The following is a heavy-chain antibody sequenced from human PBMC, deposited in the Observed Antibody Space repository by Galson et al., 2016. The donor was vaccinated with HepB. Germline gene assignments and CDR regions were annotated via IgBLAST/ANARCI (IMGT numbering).Heavy chain of an antibody. CDR2: IKQDESEK. D-gene: IGHD3-3*01. CDR3: AREEYDLWSGYPYGMDV. J-gene: IGHJ6*02. CDR1: GFTFTNYW. Sequence: SLRLSCAASGFTFTNYWMTWVRQAPGKGLEWVASIKQDESEKYYVDSVKGRFTISRDNAKKSVYLQMNSLRVEDTAVYYCAREEYDLWSGYPYGMDVWGQGTTVTVSS. V-gene: IGHV3-7*03.